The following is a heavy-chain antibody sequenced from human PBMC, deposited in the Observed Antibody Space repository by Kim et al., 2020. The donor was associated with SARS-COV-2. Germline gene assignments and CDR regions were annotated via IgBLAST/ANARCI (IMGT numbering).Heavy chain of an antibody. CDR1: GGSISSSNW. V-gene: IGHV4-4*02. D-gene: IGHD3-9*01. CDR2: IYHSGST. CDR3: ARGSYDILTGYYYYGMDV. J-gene: IGHJ6*02. Sequence: SETLSLTCAVSGGSISSSNWWSWVRQPPGKGLEWIGEIYHSGSTNYNPSLKSRVTISVDKSKNQFSLKLSSVTAADTAVYYCARGSYDILTGYYYYGMDVWGQGTTVTVSS.